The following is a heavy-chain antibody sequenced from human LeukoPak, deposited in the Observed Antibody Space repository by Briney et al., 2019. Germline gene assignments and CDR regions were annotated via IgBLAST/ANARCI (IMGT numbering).Heavy chain of an antibody. D-gene: IGHD2-2*01. Sequence: GGSLRLSCAASGFTFSTYGMHWVRQAPGKGLEWVAFIRYDGSNKYYADSVKGRFTISRDNSKNTLYLQMNSLRAEDTAVYYCAKGGYCSSTSCSLSPFWGQGTLVTVSS. CDR2: IRYDGSNK. V-gene: IGHV3-30*02. CDR3: AKGGYCSSTSCSLSPF. J-gene: IGHJ4*02. CDR1: GFTFSTYG.